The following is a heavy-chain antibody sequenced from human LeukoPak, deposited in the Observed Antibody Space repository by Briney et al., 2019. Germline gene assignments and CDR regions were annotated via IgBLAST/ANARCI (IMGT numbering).Heavy chain of an antibody. V-gene: IGHV5-51*01. J-gene: IGHJ4*02. Sequence: GESLKISCKGSGYSFTSYWIGWVRQMPGEGLEWMGIIYPGDSDIRYSPSFQGQVTISADKSISTAYLQWSSLKASDTAMYYCARQDYYDSSTIDYWGQGTLVTVSS. CDR3: ARQDYYDSSTIDY. CDR2: IYPGDSDI. D-gene: IGHD3-22*01. CDR1: GYSFTSYW.